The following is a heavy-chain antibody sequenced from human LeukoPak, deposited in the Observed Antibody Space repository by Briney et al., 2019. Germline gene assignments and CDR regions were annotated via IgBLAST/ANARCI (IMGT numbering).Heavy chain of an antibody. D-gene: IGHD6-13*01. Sequence: SVKVSCKASGCTFSSYVISWVRQAPGQGLEWMGGIIPIFGTANYAQKFQGRVTITADESTSTAYMEMNSLRAEDTAVYYCARDSSYSSSWYYWVGNYYYYMDVWGKGTTVTISS. V-gene: IGHV1-69*13. CDR2: IIPIFGTA. CDR3: ARDSSYSSSWYYWVGNYYYYMDV. CDR1: GCTFSSYV. J-gene: IGHJ6*03.